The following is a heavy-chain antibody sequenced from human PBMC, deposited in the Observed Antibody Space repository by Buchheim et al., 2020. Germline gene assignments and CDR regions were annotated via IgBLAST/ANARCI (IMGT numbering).Heavy chain of an antibody. J-gene: IGHJ4*02. D-gene: IGHD6-19*01. CDR1: GFTFSSYW. CDR3: ARDSDSSGWYGWSDY. Sequence: EVQLVESGGGLVQPGGSLRLSCAASGFTFSSYWMSWVRQAPGKGLEWVANIKQDGSEKYYVDSVKGRFTISRDNSKNTLYLQMNSLRAEDTAVYYCARDSDSSGWYGWSDYWGQGTL. V-gene: IGHV3-7*01. CDR2: IKQDGSEK.